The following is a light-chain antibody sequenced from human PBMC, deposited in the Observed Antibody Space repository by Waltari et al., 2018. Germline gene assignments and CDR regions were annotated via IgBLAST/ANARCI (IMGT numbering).Light chain of an antibody. CDR2: GAS. V-gene: IGKV3-15*01. CDR3: QQYDKWPLT. Sequence: EVVMTQSPATLSVSPGERATLSCRASQSISNPLAWYQQKPGQAPRLLVYGASTRATDIPARYSDSGSGTEFTLTISGLQSEDFAVYYCQQYDKWPLTFGGGTRVEI. CDR1: QSISNP. J-gene: IGKJ4*01.